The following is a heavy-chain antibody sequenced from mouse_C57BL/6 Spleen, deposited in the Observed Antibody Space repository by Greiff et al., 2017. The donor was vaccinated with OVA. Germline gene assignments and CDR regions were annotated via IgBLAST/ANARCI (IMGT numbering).Heavy chain of an antibody. CDR1: GFTFSSYA. V-gene: IGHV5-4*03. CDR2: ISDGGSYT. J-gene: IGHJ4*01. Sequence: EVKLMESGGGLVKPGGSLKLSCAASGFTFSSYAMSWVRQTPEKRLEWVATISDGGSYTYYPDNVKGRFTISRDNAKNNLYLQMSHLKSEDTAMYYCARVRRPLAMDYWGQGTSVTVSS. CDR3: ARVRRPLAMDY.